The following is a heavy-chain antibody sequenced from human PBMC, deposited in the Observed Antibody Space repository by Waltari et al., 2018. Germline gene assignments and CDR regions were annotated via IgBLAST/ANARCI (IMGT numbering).Heavy chain of an antibody. V-gene: IGHV5-51*01. CDR3: ARLESGYSYGTLY. Sequence: EVQLVQSGAEVKKPGESLKISCKGSGSSFTSYWIGWVRQMPGKGLEWMGISYPGDSDTRYSPSFQGQVTISADKSISTAYPQWSSLKASDTAMYYCARLESGYSYGTLYWGQGTLVTVSS. CDR1: GSSFTSYW. D-gene: IGHD5-18*01. CDR2: SYPGDSDT. J-gene: IGHJ4*02.